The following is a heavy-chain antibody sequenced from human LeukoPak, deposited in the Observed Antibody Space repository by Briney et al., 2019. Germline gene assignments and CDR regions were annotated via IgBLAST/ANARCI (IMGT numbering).Heavy chain of an antibody. J-gene: IGHJ4*02. CDR2: IRDSWVST. Sequence: GGSLRLSCAASGFTFSSYAMSWVRQAPGKGLEWVSAIRDSWVSTYYADSVKGRFTISRDNSKNTLYLQMNSLRAEDTAVYYCAKPRILYYCSSTSCHEGGFDCWGQGTLVSVSS. CDR3: AKPRILYYCSSTSCHEGGFDC. CDR1: GFTFSSYA. D-gene: IGHD2-2*01. V-gene: IGHV3-23*01.